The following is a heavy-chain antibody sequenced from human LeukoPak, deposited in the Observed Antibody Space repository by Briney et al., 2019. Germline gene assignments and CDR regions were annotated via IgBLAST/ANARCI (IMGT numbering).Heavy chain of an antibody. J-gene: IGHJ6*03. D-gene: IGHD2-15*01. Sequence: GGSLRLSCAASGFTFDDYGMSWVRQAPGKGLEWVSAISGSGASTDYADSVKGRFTISRDNSKNTLYLQMSSLRAEDTAVYYCAKDHGDCSGGTCLQYFYYYMDVWGKGTTVTVSS. CDR2: ISGSGAST. CDR1: GFTFDDYG. CDR3: AKDHGDCSGGTCLQYFYYYMDV. V-gene: IGHV3-23*01.